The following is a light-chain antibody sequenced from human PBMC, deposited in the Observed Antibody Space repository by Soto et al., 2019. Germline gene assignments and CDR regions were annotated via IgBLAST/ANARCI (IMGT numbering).Light chain of an antibody. CDR3: SSYAGSKTFI. V-gene: IGLV2-8*01. CDR2: EVT. J-gene: IGLJ2*01. CDR1: SGDVGAYNY. Sequence: QSLLTQPPSASGSPGQSVTISCTGTSGDVGAYNYVSWYQQHPGKAPKLMIYEVTKRPSGVPDRFSGSKSGATASLTVSGLQAEDEADYYCSSYAGSKTFIFGGGTKLTVL.